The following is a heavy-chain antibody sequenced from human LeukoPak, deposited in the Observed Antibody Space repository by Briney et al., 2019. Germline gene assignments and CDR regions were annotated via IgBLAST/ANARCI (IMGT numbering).Heavy chain of an antibody. CDR1: GFTVSSNH. CDR3: ARDVWLHPDY. J-gene: IGHJ4*02. CDR2: IYSGGST. V-gene: IGHV3-53*05. Sequence: GGSLRLSCAASGFTVSSNHMSWVRQAPGKGLEWVSVIYSGGSTDYADSVKGRFTISRDNSKNTLYLQMNSLRAEDTAVYYCARDVWLHPDYWGQGTLVTVSS. D-gene: IGHD5-24*01.